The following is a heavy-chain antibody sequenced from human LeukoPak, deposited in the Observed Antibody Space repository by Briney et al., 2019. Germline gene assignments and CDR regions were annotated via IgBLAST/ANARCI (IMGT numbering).Heavy chain of an antibody. D-gene: IGHD2-2*01. Sequence: ASVKVSCKASGGTFSSYAISWVRQAPGQGLEWMGGIIPIFGTANYAQKFQGRVTITADESTSTAYMELSSLRSEDTAVYYCASRYCSSTSCDDCWGQGTLVTVSS. CDR2: IIPIFGTA. J-gene: IGHJ4*02. CDR3: ASRYCSSTSCDDC. V-gene: IGHV1-69*13. CDR1: GGTFSSYA.